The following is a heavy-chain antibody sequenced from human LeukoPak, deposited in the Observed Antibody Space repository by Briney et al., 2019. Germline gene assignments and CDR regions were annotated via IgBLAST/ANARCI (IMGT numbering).Heavy chain of an antibody. CDR3: SRAQDYYDISGPTYFDY. D-gene: IGHD3-22*01. CDR2: ICHNGTT. J-gene: IGHJ4*02. CDR1: GYSISSGSY. V-gene: IGHV4-38-2*02. Sequence: KPSETLSLTCTVSGYSISSGSYWGWIRQPPGKGLEWIGSICHNGTTYYNPSLKSGVTISVDTTKSHLSLKLRSVTAADTAIYYCSRAQDYYDISGPTYFDYWGQGTLVTVSS.